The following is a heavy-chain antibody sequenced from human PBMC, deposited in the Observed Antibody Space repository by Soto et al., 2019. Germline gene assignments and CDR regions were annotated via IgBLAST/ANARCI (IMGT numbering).Heavy chain of an antibody. D-gene: IGHD6-13*01. CDR3: AREIGIAAAGIHWFDP. CDR2: IIPIFGTA. Sequence: ASVKVSCKASGGTFSSYAISWVRQAPGQGLEWMGGIIPIFGTANYAQKFQGRVTITAGESTSTAYMELSSLRSEDTAVYYCAREIGIAAAGIHWFDPWGQGTLVTVSS. J-gene: IGHJ5*02. V-gene: IGHV1-69*13. CDR1: GGTFSSYA.